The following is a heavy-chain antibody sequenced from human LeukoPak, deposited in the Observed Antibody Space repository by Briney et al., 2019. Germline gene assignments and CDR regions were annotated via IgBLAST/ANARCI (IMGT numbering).Heavy chain of an antibody. CDR1: GFTFGDYA. Sequence: GGSLRLSCTASGFTFGDYAMSWFRQAPGKGLEWVGFIKSKAYGGTTEYAASVKGRFTISRDDSKTIAYLQMNSLKTEDTAVYYGTRGLSWFGELLPFDYWGQGTLVTVSS. V-gene: IGHV3-49*03. D-gene: IGHD3-10*01. J-gene: IGHJ4*02. CDR2: IKSKAYGGTT. CDR3: TRGLSWFGELLPFDY.